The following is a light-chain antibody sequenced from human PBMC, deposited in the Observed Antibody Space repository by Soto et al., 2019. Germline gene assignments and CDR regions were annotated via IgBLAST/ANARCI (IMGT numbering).Light chain of an antibody. CDR3: QQVNSNPWT. CDR2: AAS. CDR1: QGIFSY. J-gene: IGKJ1*01. V-gene: IGKV1-9*01. Sequence: DIQLTQSPSFLSASAVDIVTITFLASQGIFSYLAWYQQKPGKAPKLLIYAASTLQSGVPSRFSGSGSGTEFTLTISSLQPEDSATYFCQQVNSNPWTFGRGTKVDIK.